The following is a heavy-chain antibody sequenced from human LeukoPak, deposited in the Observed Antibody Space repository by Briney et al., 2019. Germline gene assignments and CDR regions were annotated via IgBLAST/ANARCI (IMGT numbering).Heavy chain of an antibody. CDR1: GGSIWGYY. V-gene: IGHV4-4*07. J-gene: IGHJ5*02. CDR2: IYMSGTT. D-gene: IGHD1-1*01. CDR3: AKSGSGWNEGWFDP. Sequence: SETLSLTCTVSGGSIWGYYWSWIRQPAGKGLEWIGRIYMSGTTNYNPSLKSRVIMSVDTSRNQFSLEVSSVTAADTAVYYCAKSGSGWNEGWFDPWGQGTLVTVSS.